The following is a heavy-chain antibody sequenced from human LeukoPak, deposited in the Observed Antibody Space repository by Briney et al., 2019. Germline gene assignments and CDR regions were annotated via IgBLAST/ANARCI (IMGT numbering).Heavy chain of an antibody. V-gene: IGHV5-51*01. CDR2: IYPGDSDT. D-gene: IGHD3-9*01. CDR1: GYSFTSYW. J-gene: IGHJ4*02. CDR3: ATFTIPPSAVFDY. Sequence: GESLKISCKGSGYSFTSYWIGWVRQMPGKGLGWMGIIYPGDSDTRYSPSFQGQVTISADKSISTAYLQWSSLKASDTAMYYCATFTIPPSAVFDYWGQGTLVTVSS.